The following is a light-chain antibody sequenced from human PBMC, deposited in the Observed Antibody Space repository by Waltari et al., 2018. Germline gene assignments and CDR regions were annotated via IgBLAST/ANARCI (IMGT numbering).Light chain of an antibody. V-gene: IGLV3-21*04. CDR1: NIGTYS. CDR3: HVWHPHVDPGV. J-gene: IGLJ1*01. Sequence: SYVVTQPPSVSVAPGGPATITCGGDNIGTYSVHWYQQKAGQAPVLVIFYDRDRPSGIPDRFSGSNSGNTATLTISRVEAGDEARYYCHVWHPHVDPGVFGTGTEVTVL. CDR2: YDR.